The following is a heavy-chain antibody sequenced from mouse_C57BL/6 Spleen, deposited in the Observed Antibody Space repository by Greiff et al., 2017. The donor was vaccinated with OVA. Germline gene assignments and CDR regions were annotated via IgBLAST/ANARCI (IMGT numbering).Heavy chain of an antibody. CDR3: ATGEDYYAMDY. V-gene: IGHV1-69*01. CDR1: GYTFTSYW. Sequence: QVQLQQPGAELVMPGASVKLSCKASGYTFTSYWMHWVKQRPGQGLEWIGEIDPSDSDTNYNQKFKGKSTLTVDKSSSTAYMQLSSLTSEDSAVYYCATGEDYYAMDYWGQGTSVTVSS. CDR2: IDPSDSDT. J-gene: IGHJ4*01. D-gene: IGHD2-13*01.